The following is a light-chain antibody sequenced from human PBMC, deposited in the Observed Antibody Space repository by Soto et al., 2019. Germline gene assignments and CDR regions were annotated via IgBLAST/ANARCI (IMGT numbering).Light chain of an antibody. V-gene: IGKV1-5*01. CDR1: QSISSW. CDR3: QQYQSYSRT. J-gene: IGKJ1*01. Sequence: DIQMTQSPATVSAAVGDIVTISCRASQSISSWLAWYQQKPGKAPKLLIYDASSLESGVPSRFSGSGSGAEFTLTISSLKPDDFATYYCQQYQSYSRTFGQGTKVDIK. CDR2: DAS.